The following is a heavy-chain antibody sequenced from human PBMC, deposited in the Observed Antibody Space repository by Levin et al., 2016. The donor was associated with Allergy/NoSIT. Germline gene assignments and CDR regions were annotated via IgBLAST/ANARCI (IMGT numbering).Heavy chain of an antibody. J-gene: IGHJ3*02. V-gene: IGHV4-39*01. CDR2: ISYSGNS. D-gene: IGHD5-18*01. CDR1: GGSISPNDHYY. Sequence: SETLSLTCSVSGGSISPNDHYYWGWVRQPPGKGLEWIGSISYSGNSFQNPSLKSRATISVDTSKNEFFLRLTSVTAADTAVYYCVNLEGRGYTYGIDAFHIWGQGRLVTVSS. CDR3: VNLEGRGYTYGIDAFHI.